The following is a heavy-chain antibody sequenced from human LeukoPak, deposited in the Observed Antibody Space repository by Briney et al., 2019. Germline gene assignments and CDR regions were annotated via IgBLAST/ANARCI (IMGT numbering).Heavy chain of an antibody. Sequence: SVKVSCKASGGTFSSYAISWVRQAPGQGLEWMGGIIPIFGTANYAQKFQGRVTITADESTSTAYMELSSLKSEDTAVYYCARDLEAVASWNYYYYWGQGTLVTVSS. CDR2: IIPIFGTA. CDR3: ARDLEAVASWNYYYY. CDR1: GGTFSSYA. D-gene: IGHD1-1*01. V-gene: IGHV1-69*01. J-gene: IGHJ4*02.